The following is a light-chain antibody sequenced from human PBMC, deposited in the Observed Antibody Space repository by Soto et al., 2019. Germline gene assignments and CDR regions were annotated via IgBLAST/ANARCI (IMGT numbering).Light chain of an antibody. CDR2: GAS. CDR3: QQYGSWWT. J-gene: IGKJ1*01. V-gene: IGKV3-20*01. CDR1: QSVSSSY. Sequence: ELVLTQSPGTLSLSPGERATLSCRASQSVSSSYLAWYQQKPGQAPRLLIYGASSRATGIPDRFSGSRSGTDFTLTISRLEPEDFAVYYCQQYGSWWTFGQGTKVDIK.